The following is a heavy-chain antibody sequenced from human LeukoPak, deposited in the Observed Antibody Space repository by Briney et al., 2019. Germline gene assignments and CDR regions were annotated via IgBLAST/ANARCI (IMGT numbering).Heavy chain of an antibody. CDR1: GGSISSSSYY. CDR3: AKHSLCLTYYDFWSGHYSPCYMDV. D-gene: IGHD3-3*01. J-gene: IGHJ6*03. Sequence: NPSETLSLTCTVSGGSISSSSYYWGWIRQPPGKGLEWIGSIYYSGSTYYNPSLKSRVTKSVGTSKNQFSLKLSFVTAADTAVYYCAKHSLCLTYYDFWSGHYSPCYMDVWGKGTTVTVSS. CDR2: IYYSGST. V-gene: IGHV4-39*01.